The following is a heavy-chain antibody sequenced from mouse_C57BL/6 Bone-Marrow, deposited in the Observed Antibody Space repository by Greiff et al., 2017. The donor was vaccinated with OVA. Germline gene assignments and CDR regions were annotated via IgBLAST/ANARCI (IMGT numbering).Heavy chain of an antibody. D-gene: IGHD2-5*01. CDR2: INPNNGGT. CDR1: GYTFTDYN. J-gene: IGHJ4*01. Sequence: VQLKQSGPELVKPGASVKIPCKASGYTFTDYNMDWVKQSPGKSLEWIGDINPNNGGTIYNQKFKGKATLTVDKSSSTAYMELRSLTSEDTADDYCARENSNYVDYYAMDYWGQGTSVTVSS. V-gene: IGHV1-18*01. CDR3: ARENSNYVDYYAMDY.